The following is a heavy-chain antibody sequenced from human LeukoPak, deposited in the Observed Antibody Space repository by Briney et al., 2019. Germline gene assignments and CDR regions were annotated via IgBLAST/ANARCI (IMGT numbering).Heavy chain of an antibody. V-gene: IGHV3-74*01. Sequence: PGGSLRLSCAASGFTFSSYWMHWVRQAPGKGLVWVSRINSDGSSTSYADSVKGRFTISRDNSKNTLYLQMNSLRAEDTAVYYCARGFHYWQWLSDYWGQGTLVTVSS. D-gene: IGHD6-19*01. J-gene: IGHJ4*02. CDR3: ARGFHYWQWLSDY. CDR1: GFTFSSYW. CDR2: INSDGSST.